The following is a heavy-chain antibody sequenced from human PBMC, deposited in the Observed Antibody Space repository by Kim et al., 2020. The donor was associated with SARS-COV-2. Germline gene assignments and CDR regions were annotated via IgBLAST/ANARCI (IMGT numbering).Heavy chain of an antibody. Sequence: SETLSLTCAVYGGSFSGYYWSWIRQPPGKGLEWIGEINHSGSTNYNPSLKSRVTISVDTSKNQFSLKLSSVTAADTAVYYCARGRGGRHLDYWGQGTLVTVSS. CDR2: INHSGST. D-gene: IGHD2-15*01. CDR3: ARGRGGRHLDY. CDR1: GGSFSGYY. V-gene: IGHV4-34*01. J-gene: IGHJ4*02.